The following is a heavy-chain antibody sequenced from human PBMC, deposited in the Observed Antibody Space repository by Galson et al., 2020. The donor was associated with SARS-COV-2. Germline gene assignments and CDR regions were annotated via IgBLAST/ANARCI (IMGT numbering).Heavy chain of an antibody. Sequence: GESLKISCTASGFTFGDYALSWFRQAPGKGLEWVGFIRSKAYGGTTEYAASVKGRFTFSRDDSKTIAYLQMNSLKTEDTAVYYCTRGRYHDSVWGKYRYSSGYMDVWGKGTTVTVSS. D-gene: IGHD3-16*02. V-gene: IGHV3-49*03. CDR3: TRGRYHDSVWGKYRYSSGYMDV. CDR2: IRSKAYGGTT. CDR1: GFTFGDYA. J-gene: IGHJ6*03.